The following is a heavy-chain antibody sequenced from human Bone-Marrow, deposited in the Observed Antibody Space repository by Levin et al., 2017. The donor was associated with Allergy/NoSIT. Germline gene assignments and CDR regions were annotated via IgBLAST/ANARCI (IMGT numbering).Heavy chain of an antibody. D-gene: IGHD4-17*01. J-gene: IGHJ4*02. Sequence: PGGSLRLSCQGSGYTFTNYDITWVRQMPGKGLEWMGKIDPSDSYTDYSPSFQGHVTISTDRSISTAYLQWSRLEASDTAIYFCARQGDYGDFALGYWGPGTLVTVSS. CDR3: ARQGDYGDFALGY. CDR1: GYTFTNYD. V-gene: IGHV5-10-1*01. CDR2: IDPSDSYT.